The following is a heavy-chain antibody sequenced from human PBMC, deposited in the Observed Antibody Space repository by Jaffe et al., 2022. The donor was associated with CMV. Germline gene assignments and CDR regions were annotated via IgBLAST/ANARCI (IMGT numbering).Heavy chain of an antibody. V-gene: IGHV3-23*01. Sequence: EVQLLESGGGLVQPGGSLRLSCAASGFTFRNFAMSWVRQAPEKGLEWVSGISPYGGSTYSADSVKGRFTISRDNFKNTLYLQMNSLRAEDTAIYYCAKDNNLYNDFDYFFDSWGQGTLVTVSS. CDR1: GFTFRNFA. CDR3: AKDNNLYNDFDYFFDS. CDR2: ISPYGGST. D-gene: IGHD1-20*01. J-gene: IGHJ5*01.